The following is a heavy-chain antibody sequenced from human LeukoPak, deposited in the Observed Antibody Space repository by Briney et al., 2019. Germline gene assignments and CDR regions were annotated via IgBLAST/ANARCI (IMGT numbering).Heavy chain of an antibody. CDR2: IWYDGSNK. V-gene: IGHV3-33*06. D-gene: IGHD4-17*01. Sequence: PGGSLRLSCAASGFTFSSYGMHWVRQAPGKGLEWVAVIWYDGSNKYYADSVKGGFTISRDNSKNTLYLQMNSLRDEDTAVYYCAKPRDYGVLDYWGQGTLVTVSS. CDR1: GFTFSSYG. CDR3: AKPRDYGVLDY. J-gene: IGHJ4*02.